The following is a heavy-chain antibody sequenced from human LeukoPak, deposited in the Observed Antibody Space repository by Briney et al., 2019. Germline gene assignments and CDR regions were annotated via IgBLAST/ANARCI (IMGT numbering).Heavy chain of an antibody. D-gene: IGHD3-22*01. CDR3: ARGSINMIVVDPFDY. V-gene: IGHV4-39*01. J-gene: IGHJ4*02. CDR1: GGSISSSSYY. Sequence: SETLSLTCTVSGGSISSSSYYWGWIRQPPGKGLEWIGSIYYSGSTHRNPSLKSRCTICVHKSKIRSCLKLSSVSATDTAVYCFARGSINMIVVDPFDYWGQGTLVTASS. CDR2: IYYSGST.